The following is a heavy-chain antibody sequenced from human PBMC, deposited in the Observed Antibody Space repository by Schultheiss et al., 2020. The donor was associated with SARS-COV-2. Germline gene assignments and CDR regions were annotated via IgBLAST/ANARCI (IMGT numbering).Heavy chain of an antibody. Sequence: SQTLSLTCTVSGGSISSYYWSWIRQPPGKGLEWIGYIYYSGSTNYNPSLKSRVTISVDTSKNQFSLKLSSVTAADTAVYYCARHVRIVGATRGGGFDYWGQGTLVTVSS. CDR2: IYYSGST. V-gene: IGHV4-59*08. J-gene: IGHJ4*02. CDR3: ARHVRIVGATRGGGFDY. D-gene: IGHD1-26*01. CDR1: GGSISSYY.